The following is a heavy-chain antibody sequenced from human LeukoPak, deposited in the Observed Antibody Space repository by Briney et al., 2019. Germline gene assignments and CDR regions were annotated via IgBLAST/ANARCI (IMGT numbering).Heavy chain of an antibody. V-gene: IGHV4-59*01. Sequence: SETLSLTCTLSGGSISSYYWSWIRQPPGKGLGWIGYISYSGSTNYNPSLKRRVAIPVDTSKNQFSLKTSSVTAAGTGVDYWARLYCGGDCFAGYFDYWGQGTLVTVSS. CDR2: ISYSGST. J-gene: IGHJ4*02. D-gene: IGHD2-21*02. CDR3: ARLYCGGDCFAGYFDY. CDR1: GGSISSYY.